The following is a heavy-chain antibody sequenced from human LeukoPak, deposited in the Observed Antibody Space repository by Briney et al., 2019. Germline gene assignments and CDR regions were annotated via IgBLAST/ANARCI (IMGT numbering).Heavy chain of an antibody. CDR1: GFTFSSYG. J-gene: IGHJ4*02. CDR2: ISYVGSNK. D-gene: IGHD6-19*01. Sequence: PGGSLRLSCAASGFTFSSYGMHWVRQAPGKGLEWVAVISYVGSNKYYADSVKGRFTISRDNSKNTLYLQMNSLRVEDTAAYYCAKGGWLDDYWGQGTLVTVSS. CDR3: AKGGWLDDY. V-gene: IGHV3-30*18.